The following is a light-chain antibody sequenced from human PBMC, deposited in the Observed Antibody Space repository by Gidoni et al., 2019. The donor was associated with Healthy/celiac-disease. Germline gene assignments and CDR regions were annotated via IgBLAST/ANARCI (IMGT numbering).Light chain of an antibody. Sequence: EIVMTPSPATLSVSPGERATLSCRASQSVSSNLAWYQQKPGQAPRLLIYGASTRATGIPARFSGSGSGTEFTLTISSLQSEDFAVYYCQQYNLICTFGPGTKVDIK. CDR1: QSVSSN. CDR2: GAS. J-gene: IGKJ3*01. V-gene: IGKV3-15*01. CDR3: QQYNLICT.